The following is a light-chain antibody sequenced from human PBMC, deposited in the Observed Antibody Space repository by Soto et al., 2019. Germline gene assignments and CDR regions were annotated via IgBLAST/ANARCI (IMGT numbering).Light chain of an antibody. Sequence: QSVLTQSPSASGSPGQSVTISCTGTSSDVGDYNYVSWYQQHPGKAPKLMIYEVSKRPSGVPDRFSGSKSGNTASLTVSGLQAEDEADYYCSSYAGKGVFGGGTKLTVL. J-gene: IGLJ2*01. CDR2: EVS. CDR3: SSYAGKGV. V-gene: IGLV2-8*01. CDR1: SSDVGDYNY.